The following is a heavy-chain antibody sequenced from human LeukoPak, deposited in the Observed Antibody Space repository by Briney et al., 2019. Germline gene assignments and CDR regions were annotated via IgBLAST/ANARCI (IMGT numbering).Heavy chain of an antibody. Sequence: SETLTLTCTVSGASISSYYWSWIRQPPGKGLEWIGYIYYSGSTNYNPSLKSRVTISIDTSKNQFSLNLSSVTAADTAVYYCARDAGGYNYGEFDYWGQGTLVTVSS. CDR3: ARDAGGYNYGEFDY. CDR2: IYYSGST. V-gene: IGHV4-59*01. D-gene: IGHD5-18*01. CDR1: GASISSYY. J-gene: IGHJ4*02.